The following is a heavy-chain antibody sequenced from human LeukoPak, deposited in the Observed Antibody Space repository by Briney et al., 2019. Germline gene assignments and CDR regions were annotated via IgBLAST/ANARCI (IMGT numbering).Heavy chain of an antibody. D-gene: IGHD6-19*01. V-gene: IGHV3-30-3*02. Sequence: GSLRLSCAASGFTFSSYAMHWVRQAPGKGLEWVAVISYDGSNQYYADSVEGRFTISRDNSKNTLYLQLISLRAEDTAVYYCAKRGPAVAEFYYFDYWGQGSLVTVSS. CDR1: GFTFSSYA. CDR3: AKRGPAVAEFYYFDY. J-gene: IGHJ4*02. CDR2: ISYDGSNQ.